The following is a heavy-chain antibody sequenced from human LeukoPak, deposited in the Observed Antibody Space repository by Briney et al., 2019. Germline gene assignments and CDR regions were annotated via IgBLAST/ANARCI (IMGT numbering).Heavy chain of an antibody. D-gene: IGHD3-10*01. CDR3: ARSRRVGNGEYPDY. CDR1: GYTFTGYY. CDR2: INPNTGDT. Sequence: ASVKVSCKAFGYTFTGYYMHWVRKTPGQGLEWMGWINPNTGDTNYGRKFQGRVAMTRDTSTNTAYMELRSLRSDDTAVYYCARSRRVGNGEYPDYWGQGTLVTVSS. V-gene: IGHV1-2*02. J-gene: IGHJ4*02.